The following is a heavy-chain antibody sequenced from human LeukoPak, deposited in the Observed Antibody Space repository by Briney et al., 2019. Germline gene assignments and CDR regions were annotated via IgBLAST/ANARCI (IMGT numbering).Heavy chain of an antibody. Sequence: GASVKVSCKASGYTFTSYDINWVRQATGQGLEWMGWMNPNSGNTGYARKFQGRVTMTRNTSISTAYMELSSLRSEDTAVYYCASRDYYYGMDVWGQGTTVTVSS. CDR2: MNPNSGNT. CDR1: GYTFTSYD. V-gene: IGHV1-8*01. J-gene: IGHJ6*02. CDR3: ASRDYYYGMDV. D-gene: IGHD2-21*01.